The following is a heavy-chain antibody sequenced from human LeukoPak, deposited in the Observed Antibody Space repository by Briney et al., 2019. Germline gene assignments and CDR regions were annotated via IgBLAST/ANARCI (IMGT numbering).Heavy chain of an antibody. J-gene: IGHJ4*02. CDR1: GFTFSSYD. Sequence: GGSLGLSCAASGFTFSSYDMHWVRQAPGKGLEWVSTIRTARDTYYPDSVKGRFTISRENARNSLFLQMNSLTAGDTAVYYCARGRWYYDRNPYYYFDYWGQGTLVTVSS. CDR3: ARGRWYYDRNPYYYFDY. D-gene: IGHD3-22*01. V-gene: IGHV3-13*01. CDR2: IRTARDT.